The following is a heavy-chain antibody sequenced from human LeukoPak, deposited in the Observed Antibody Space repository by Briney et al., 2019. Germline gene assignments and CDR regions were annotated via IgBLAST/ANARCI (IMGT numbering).Heavy chain of an antibody. D-gene: IGHD3-10*01. Sequence: PGGSLRLSCAASGFTFSSYAMTWVRQAPGKGLEWVSTIRSGAYIYYADSVKGRFTISRDNAKNSLYLQMNSLRADDTAVYYCAREEEWYASGTYYKGFDSWGQGTLVTVSS. V-gene: IGHV3-21*01. CDR2: IRSGAYI. CDR3: AREEEWYASGTYYKGFDS. CDR1: GFTFSSYA. J-gene: IGHJ4*02.